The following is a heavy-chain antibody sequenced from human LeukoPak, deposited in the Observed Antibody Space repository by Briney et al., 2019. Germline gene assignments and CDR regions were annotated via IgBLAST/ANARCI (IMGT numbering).Heavy chain of an antibody. CDR1: GFTFSSYS. V-gene: IGHV3-21*01. CDR3: ARDPAAAETNYNMDV. D-gene: IGHD6-13*01. CDR2: ISSSSSYI. J-gene: IGHJ6*03. Sequence: PGGSLRLSCAASGFTFSSYSMNWVRQAPGQGLEWVSSISSSSSYIYYADSVKGRFTISRDNAKNSLYLQMNSLRAEDTAVYYCARDPAAAETNYNMDVWGKGTTVTVSS.